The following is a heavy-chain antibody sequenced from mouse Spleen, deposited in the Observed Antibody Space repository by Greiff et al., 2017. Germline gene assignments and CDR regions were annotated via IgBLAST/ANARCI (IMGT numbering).Heavy chain of an antibody. CDR3: ARQDRYDAWFAY. CDR2: ISSGGSYT. D-gene: IGHD2-14*01. V-gene: IGHV5-9-3*01. Sequence: DVKLVESGGGLVKPGGSLKLSCAASGFTFSSYAMSWVRQTPEKRLEWVATISSGGSYTYYPDSVKGRFTISRDNAKNTLYLQMSSLRSEDTAMYYCARQDRYDAWFAYWGQGTLVTVSA. J-gene: IGHJ3*01. CDR1: GFTFSSYA.